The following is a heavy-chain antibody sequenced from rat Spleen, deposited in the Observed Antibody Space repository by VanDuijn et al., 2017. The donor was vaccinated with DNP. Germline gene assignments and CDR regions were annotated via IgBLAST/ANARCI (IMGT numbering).Heavy chain of an antibody. J-gene: IGHJ4*01. V-gene: IGHV2-30*01. CDR3: TGESWGYVMDA. Sequence: QVEMKETGPGLVQTTQTLSVTCTVSGFSLTSYNVHWVRQPTGKGLEWMGVIWTGGSTDYNSALKSRLRISRDTSKSQVFLKMNSLQTEDIATYYCTGESWGYVMDAWCQGASVTVSS. D-gene: IGHD1-7*01. CDR1: GFSLTSYN. CDR2: IWTGGST.